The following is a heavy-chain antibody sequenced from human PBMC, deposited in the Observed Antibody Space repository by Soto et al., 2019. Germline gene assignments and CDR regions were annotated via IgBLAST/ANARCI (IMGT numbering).Heavy chain of an antibody. V-gene: IGHV1-46*01. CDR3: ARDSSRSGQNLYYYYYGVDV. Sequence: ASVKVSCKASGYTFTSYYMHWVRQAPGQGLEWMGIINPSGGSTSYAQKFQGRVTMTRDTSTSTVYMELSSLRSEDTAVYYCARDSSRSGQNLYYYYYGVDVWGQGTTVTVSS. J-gene: IGHJ6*02. D-gene: IGHD3-3*01. CDR2: INPSGGST. CDR1: GYTFTSYY.